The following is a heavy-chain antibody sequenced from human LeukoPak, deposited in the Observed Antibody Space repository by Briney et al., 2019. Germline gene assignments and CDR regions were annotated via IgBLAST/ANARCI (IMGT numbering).Heavy chain of an antibody. Sequence: PGGSLRLSCAASGFTFDDYAMHWVRQAPGKGLEWVSGISWNSGSIGYADSVKGRFTISRDNAKNSLYLQMNSLRAEDTALYYCAKDLPSDTYYYDSSGPGRLSPGAFDIWGQGTMVTVSS. CDR3: AKDLPSDTYYYDSSGPGRLSPGAFDI. V-gene: IGHV3-9*01. CDR2: ISWNSGSI. CDR1: GFTFDDYA. J-gene: IGHJ3*02. D-gene: IGHD3-22*01.